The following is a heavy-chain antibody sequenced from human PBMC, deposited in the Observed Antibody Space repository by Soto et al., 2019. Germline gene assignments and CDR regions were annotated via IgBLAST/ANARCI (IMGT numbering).Heavy chain of an antibody. CDR1: GFTFSSYG. CDR3: VKDDMHSVNYENWYFDL. D-gene: IGHD1-26*01. Sequence: QVQLVESGGGVVQPGRSLRLSCVGSGFTFSSYGMHWVRQAPGKGLEWLAVISFDGNYKYHADSVKGRFTISRDNSKNTMFLEMSNLRTEDTAVYYCVKDDMHSVNYENWYFDLWGRGTLVTVSS. CDR2: ISFDGNYK. V-gene: IGHV3-30*18. J-gene: IGHJ2*01.